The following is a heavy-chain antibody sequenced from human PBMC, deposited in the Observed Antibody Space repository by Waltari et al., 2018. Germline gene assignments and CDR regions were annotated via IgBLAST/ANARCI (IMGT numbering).Heavy chain of an antibody. J-gene: IGHJ6*03. Sequence: QVQLQESGPGLVKPSETLSLTCTVSGGSISSYYWSWIRQPAGKGLEWIGRIYTSGSTNYNPSLKSRVTMSVDTSKNQFSLKLSSVTAADTAVYYCARGAFGVVNPYYYYYMDVWGKGTTVTISS. CDR2: IYTSGST. CDR3: ARGAFGVVNPYYYYYMDV. CDR1: GGSISSYY. V-gene: IGHV4-4*07. D-gene: IGHD3-3*01.